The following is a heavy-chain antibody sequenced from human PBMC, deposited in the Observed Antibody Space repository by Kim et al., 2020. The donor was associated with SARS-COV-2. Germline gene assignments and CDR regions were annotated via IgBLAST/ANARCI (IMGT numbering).Heavy chain of an antibody. Sequence: SETLSLTCAVYGGSFSGYYWSWIRQPPGKGLEWIGEINHSGSTNYNPSLKSRVTISVDTSKNQFSLKLSSVTAADTAVYYCARNPGYSYGYYGGFDYWGKGTLVTVSS. D-gene: IGHD5-18*01. V-gene: IGHV4-34*01. CDR1: GGSFSGYY. CDR3: ARNPGYSYGYYGGFDY. J-gene: IGHJ4*02. CDR2: INHSGST.